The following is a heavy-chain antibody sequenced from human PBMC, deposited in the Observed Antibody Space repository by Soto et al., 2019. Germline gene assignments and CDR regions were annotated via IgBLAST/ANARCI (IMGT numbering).Heavy chain of an antibody. J-gene: IGHJ4*02. V-gene: IGHV3-30*18. Sequence: QVQLVESGGGVVQPGRSLRLSCAASGFTFSSYGMHWVRQAPGKGLEWVAVISYDGSNKYYADSVKGRFTISRDNSKNPLYLQMNSLIAEDTAVYYCANDSGYYSGFDYWGQGTLVTVSS. CDR3: ANDSGYYSGFDY. CDR2: ISYDGSNK. D-gene: IGHD5-12*01. CDR1: GFTFSSYG.